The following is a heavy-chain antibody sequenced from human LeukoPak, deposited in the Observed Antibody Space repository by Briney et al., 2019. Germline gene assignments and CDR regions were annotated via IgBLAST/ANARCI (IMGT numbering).Heavy chain of an antibody. J-gene: IGHJ4*02. CDR2: IYTSGST. Sequence: PSETLSLTCTVSGGSISSYYWSWIRQPAGKGLEWIGRIYTSGSTNYNPSLKSRLTISVDTSKNQFSLKLSSVTAADTAVYYCARRGFCSGGTCLTFDLWGQGTLVTVSS. CDR1: GGSISSYY. V-gene: IGHV4-4*07. CDR3: ARRGFCSGGTCLTFDL. D-gene: IGHD2-15*01.